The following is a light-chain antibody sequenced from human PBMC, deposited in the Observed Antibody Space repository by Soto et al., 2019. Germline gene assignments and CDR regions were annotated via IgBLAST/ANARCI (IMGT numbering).Light chain of an antibody. V-gene: IGKV3-11*01. CDR1: QSIGSL. CDR3: QQREPWPLT. Sequence: SGLTQCPGSLSLSPGERATVSCRASQSIGSLLGWYQHKPGQAPRLVIFDASNRATGVPARFSGRGSGPDFTLTIGSLEPADVAIYYCQQREPWPLTFGLGTRLAI. J-gene: IGKJ5*01. CDR2: DAS.